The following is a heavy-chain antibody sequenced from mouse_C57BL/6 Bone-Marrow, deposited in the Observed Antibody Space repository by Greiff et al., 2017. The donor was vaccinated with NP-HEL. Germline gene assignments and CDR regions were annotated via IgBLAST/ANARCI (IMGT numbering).Heavy chain of an antibody. V-gene: IGHV10-1*01. CDR1: GFSFNTYA. Sequence: DVHLVESGGGLVQPKGSLKLSCAASGFSFNTYAMNWVRQAPGKGLEWVARIRSKSNNYATYYADSVKDRFTISRDDSESMLYLQMNNLKTEDTAMYYCVRHDWDPPYAMDYWGQGTSVTVSS. J-gene: IGHJ4*01. CDR2: IRSKSNNYAT. D-gene: IGHD4-1*01. CDR3: VRHDWDPPYAMDY.